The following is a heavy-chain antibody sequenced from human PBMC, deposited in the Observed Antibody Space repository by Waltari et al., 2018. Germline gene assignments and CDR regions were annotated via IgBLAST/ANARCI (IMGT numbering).Heavy chain of an antibody. V-gene: IGHV1-69*05. CDR1: GGTFSSYA. CDR2: IIPIFGTA. Sequence: QVQLVQSGAEVKKPGSSVTVSCKASGGTFSSYAIRWVRQAPGQGLGWMGGIIPIFGTANYAQKFQGRVTITTDESTSTAYMELSSLRSEDTAVYYCAKRISGRDGYNLYYYYGMDVWGQGTTVTVSS. CDR3: AKRISGRDGYNLYYYYGMDV. D-gene: IGHD5-12*01. J-gene: IGHJ6*02.